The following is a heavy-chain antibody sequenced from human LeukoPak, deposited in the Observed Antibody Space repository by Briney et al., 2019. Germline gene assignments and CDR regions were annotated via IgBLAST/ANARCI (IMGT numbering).Heavy chain of an antibody. V-gene: IGHV4-4*07. D-gene: IGHD3-3*02. CDR3: ARVSRGEQGISCYMDV. CDR1: GGSISSYY. CDR2: IYTSGST. Sequence: SETLSLTCTVSGGSISSYYWSWIRQPAGKGLEWIGRIYTSGSTNYNPSLKSRVTISVDTSKNQFSLKLSSVTAADTAVYYCARVSRGEQGISCYMDVWGKGTTVTVSS. J-gene: IGHJ6*03.